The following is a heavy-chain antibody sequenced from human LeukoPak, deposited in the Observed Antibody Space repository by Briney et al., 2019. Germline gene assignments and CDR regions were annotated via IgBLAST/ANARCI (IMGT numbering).Heavy chain of an antibody. CDR2: INHSGST. CDR1: GGSFSGYY. Sequence: PSETLSLTCAVYGGSFSGYYWSWIRQPPGKGLEWIGEINHSGSTNYNPSLKSRVTISVDTSKNQFSLKLSSVTAADTAVYYCARGRCSRTSCYRSNQFDYWGQGTLVTVSS. D-gene: IGHD2-2*01. J-gene: IGHJ4*02. V-gene: IGHV4-34*01. CDR3: ARGRCSRTSCYRSNQFDY.